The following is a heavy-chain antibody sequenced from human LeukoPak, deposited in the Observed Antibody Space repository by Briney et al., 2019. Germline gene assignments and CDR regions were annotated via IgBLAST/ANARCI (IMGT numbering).Heavy chain of an antibody. Sequence: ASVKVSCKASGYTFTSYPISWVRQAPGQGLEWMGWINPNSGGTNYAQKFQGRVTMTRDTSISTAYMELSRLRSDDTAVYYCARVLYGSGTPVGYWGQGTLVTVSS. CDR3: ARVLYGSGTPVGY. J-gene: IGHJ4*02. CDR2: INPNSGGT. V-gene: IGHV1-2*02. CDR1: GYTFTSYP. D-gene: IGHD3-10*01.